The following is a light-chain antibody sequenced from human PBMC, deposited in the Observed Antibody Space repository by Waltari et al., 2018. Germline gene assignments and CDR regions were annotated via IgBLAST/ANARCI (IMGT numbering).Light chain of an antibody. V-gene: IGKV1-39*01. J-gene: IGKJ4*01. CDR1: QSISSY. Sequence: DVQMTQSPSSLSASLGDRVTITCRAGQSISSYLNWYKHKPGMAPKLLIYAASTLQSVVPSRFSGRGSGTDFTLTISSLQPEDFATYYCQQSFSTPLTFGGGTKVEIK. CDR2: AAS. CDR3: QQSFSTPLT.